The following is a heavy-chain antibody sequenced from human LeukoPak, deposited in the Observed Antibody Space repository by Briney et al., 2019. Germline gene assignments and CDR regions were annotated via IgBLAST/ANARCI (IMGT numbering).Heavy chain of an antibody. CDR2: ISGSGGST. CDR3: AKDSSYCSGGSCYSSIFDY. Sequence: GGSLRLSCAASGFNFSSYAMSWVRQAPGKGLEWVSAISGSGGSTYYADSVKGRFTISRDNSKNTLYLQMNSLRAEDTAVYYCAKDSSYCSGGSCYSSIFDYWGQGTLVTVSS. V-gene: IGHV3-23*01. J-gene: IGHJ4*02. D-gene: IGHD2-15*01. CDR1: GFNFSSYA.